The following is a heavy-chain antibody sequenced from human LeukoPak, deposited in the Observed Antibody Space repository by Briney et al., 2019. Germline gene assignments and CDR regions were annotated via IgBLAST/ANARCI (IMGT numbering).Heavy chain of an antibody. D-gene: IGHD2-15*01. CDR3: ARRLGYCSGGSCYGSNWFDP. Sequence: GESLKISCKGSGYSFTSYWIGWVRQMPGKGLEWMGIIYPGDSDTRYSPSFQGQVTISADKSISTAYLQWSSLKASDTAMYYCARRLGYCSGGSCYGSNWFDPWGQGTLVTVSP. CDR2: IYPGDSDT. V-gene: IGHV5-51*01. CDR1: GYSFTSYW. J-gene: IGHJ5*02.